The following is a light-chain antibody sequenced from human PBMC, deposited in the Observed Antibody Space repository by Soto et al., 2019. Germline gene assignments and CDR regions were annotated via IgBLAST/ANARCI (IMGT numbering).Light chain of an antibody. J-gene: IGKJ1*01. CDR3: QQCVTAPLT. CDR2: DAS. CDR1: QSLSKNY. V-gene: IGKV3-20*01. Sequence: EIVLTQSPGTLSLSPGERATLSCRASQSLSKNYLAWYQHKPGQAPRLLIRDASNRATGIPDRFSGSGSGTDFTLTISSLEPEDSAVYYCQQCVTAPLTFGPGTKVEI.